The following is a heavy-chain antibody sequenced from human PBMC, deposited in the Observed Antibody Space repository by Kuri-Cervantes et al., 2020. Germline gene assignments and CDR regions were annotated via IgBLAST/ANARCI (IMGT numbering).Heavy chain of an antibody. CDR3: ARNIGGIIAYSSGWYWFDP. J-gene: IGHJ5*02. Sequence: SVKVSCKASGGTFSSYAISWVRQAPGQGLEWMGGIIPIFGTANYAQKLQGRVTMTTDTSTSTAYMELRSLRSDDTAGYYCARNIGGIIAYSSGWYWFDPWGQGTLVTVSS. CDR2: IIPIFGTA. D-gene: IGHD6-19*01. CDR1: GGTFSSYA. V-gene: IGHV1-69*05.